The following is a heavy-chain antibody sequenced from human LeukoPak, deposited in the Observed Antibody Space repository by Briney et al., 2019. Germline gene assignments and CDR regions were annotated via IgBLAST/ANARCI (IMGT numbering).Heavy chain of an antibody. J-gene: IGHJ4*02. CDR2: ISWKSGSI. CDR1: GFTFDDYA. V-gene: IGHV3-9*01. CDR3: AKEAGAPKTTIDY. Sequence: GGSLRLSCAASGFTFDDYAMHWVRHAPGKGLEWVSGISWKSGSIGYADSVKGRFTISRDNSKNTLYLQMNTLRAEDRAVYYCAKEAGAPKTTIDYWGQGTLVTVSS. D-gene: IGHD1-1*01.